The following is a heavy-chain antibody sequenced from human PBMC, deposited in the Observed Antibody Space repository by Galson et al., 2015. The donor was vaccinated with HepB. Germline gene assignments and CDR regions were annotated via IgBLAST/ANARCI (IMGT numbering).Heavy chain of an antibody. CDR3: TAPGIAVAALC. Sequence: SLRLSCAASGFTFGDYAMSWFRQAPGKGLEWVGFIRSKAYGGTTEYAASVKGRFTISRDDSKSIAYLQMNSLKTEDTAVYYCTAPGIAVAALCWGQGTMVTVSS. CDR1: GFTFGDYA. J-gene: IGHJ3*01. D-gene: IGHD6-19*01. CDR2: IRSKAYGGTT. V-gene: IGHV3-49*03.